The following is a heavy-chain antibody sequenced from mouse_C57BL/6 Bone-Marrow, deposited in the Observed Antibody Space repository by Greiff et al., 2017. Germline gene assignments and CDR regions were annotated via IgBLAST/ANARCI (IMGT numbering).Heavy chain of an antibody. D-gene: IGHD1-1*01. V-gene: IGHV1-55*01. CDR2: IYPGSGRT. CDR1: GYTFTSYW. J-gene: IGHJ3*01. CDR3: ARYTHYGGIYWFAY. Sequence: QVQLKQPGAELVKPGASVKMSCKASGYTFTSYWITWVKQRPGQGLEWIGDIYPGSGRTNYNEKFKSKATLTVDPSSSTAYMQLSSLTSEDSAVYYCARYTHYGGIYWFAYWGQGTLVTVSA.